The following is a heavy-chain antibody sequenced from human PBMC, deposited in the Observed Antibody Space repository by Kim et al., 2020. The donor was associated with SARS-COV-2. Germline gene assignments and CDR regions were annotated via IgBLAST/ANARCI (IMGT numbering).Heavy chain of an antibody. J-gene: IGHJ4*02. CDR1: GLTFSNYA. CDR3: PKVPGGFGGLN. CDR2: ITGGAIGP. V-gene: IGHV3-23*01. Sequence: GGSLRLSCAASGLTFSNYAMSWVRQAPGKGLEWVSAITGGAIGPYYADSVKGRFTISRDDSEETLYLQMKTLRAEDTATYYCPKVPGGFGGLNWGQGTL. D-gene: IGHD3-10*01.